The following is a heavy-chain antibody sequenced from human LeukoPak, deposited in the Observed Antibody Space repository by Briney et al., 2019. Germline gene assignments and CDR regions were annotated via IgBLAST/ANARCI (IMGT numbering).Heavy chain of an antibody. CDR3: ASVVPAAHYYYYYMDV. V-gene: IGHV4-38-2*02. J-gene: IGHJ6*03. CDR1: GYSISSGYY. CDR2: IYYSGST. Sequence: SETLSLTCTVSGYSISSGYYWGWIRQPPGKGLEWIGSIYYSGSTYYNPSLKSRVTISVDTSKNQFSLKLSSVTAADTAVYYCASVVPAAHYYYYYMDVWGKGTTVTISS. D-gene: IGHD2-2*01.